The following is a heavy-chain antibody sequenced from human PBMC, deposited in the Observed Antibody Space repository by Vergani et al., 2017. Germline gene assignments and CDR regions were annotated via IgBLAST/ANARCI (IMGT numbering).Heavy chain of an antibody. Sequence: QVQLQQWGAGLLKPSETLSLTCAVYGGSFSGYYWSWIRQPPGKGLEWIGEINHSGSTNYNPSLKSRVTISVDTSKNQFSLKLSSVTAADTAVYYCARGRGSGGYGYWGQGTLVTVSS. CDR3: ARGRGSGGYGY. D-gene: IGHD6-19*01. CDR2: INHSGST. J-gene: IGHJ4*02. V-gene: IGHV4-34*01. CDR1: GGSFSGYY.